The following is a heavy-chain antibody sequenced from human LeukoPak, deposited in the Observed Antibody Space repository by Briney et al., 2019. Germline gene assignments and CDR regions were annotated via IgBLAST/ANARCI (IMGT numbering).Heavy chain of an antibody. V-gene: IGHV4-59*01. D-gene: IGHD1-26*01. CDR3: ARVAEWGAEGGGGSFDY. Sequence: SETLSLTCTVSGGSISNYYWSWIRQPPGKGLEWVGYIYYSGSTNYNPSLKSRVTISLDTSKNQFSLRPSSVTTADTGVYYWARVAEWGAEGGGGSFDYWGQGTLVTVSS. CDR2: IYYSGST. J-gene: IGHJ4*02. CDR1: GGSISNYY.